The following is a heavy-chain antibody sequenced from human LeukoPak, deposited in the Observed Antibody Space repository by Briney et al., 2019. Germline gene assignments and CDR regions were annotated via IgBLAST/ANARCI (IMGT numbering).Heavy chain of an antibody. J-gene: IGHJ5*02. Sequence: SETLSLTCTVSGGSISSYYWSWIRQPPGKGLEWIGYIYYSGSTNYNPSLKSRVTISVDTSKNQFSLKLSSVTAADTAVYYCARLQYCSGTSCYWFDPWGQGTLVTVSS. V-gene: IGHV4-59*01. CDR1: GGSISSYY. CDR2: IYYSGST. CDR3: ARLQYCSGTSCYWFDP. D-gene: IGHD2-2*01.